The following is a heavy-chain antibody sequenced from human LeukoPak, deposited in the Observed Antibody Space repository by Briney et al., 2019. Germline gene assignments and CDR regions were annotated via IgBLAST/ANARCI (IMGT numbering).Heavy chain of an antibody. V-gene: IGHV1-2*04. CDR3: ARGSRYFDWLLYY. J-gene: IGHJ4*02. CDR2: TNPNSGGT. Sequence: EASVKVSCKASGYTFTGYYMHWVRQAPGQGLEWMGWTNPNSGGTNYAQKFQGWVTMTRDTSISTAYMELSRLRSDDTAVYYCARGSRYFDWLLYYWGQGTLVTVSS. D-gene: IGHD3-9*01. CDR1: GYTFTGYY.